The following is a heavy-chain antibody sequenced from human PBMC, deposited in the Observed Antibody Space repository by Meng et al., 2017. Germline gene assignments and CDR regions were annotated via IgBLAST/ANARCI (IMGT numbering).Heavy chain of an antibody. D-gene: IGHD6-13*01. CDR3: ARDEDISAAGKLFGDY. J-gene: IGHJ4*02. CDR1: GYNFPDYY. CDR2: IDPKSGDT. Sequence: QGQLVQYGAEVKKPGASVKVSCKPSGYNFPDYYIHWVRQAPGQGLEWMGRIDPKSGDTHYAQKFQGRVTMTGDTSIGTAYMELRGLRSDDTAVYFCARDEDISAAGKLFGDYWGQGTLVTVSS. V-gene: IGHV1-2*06.